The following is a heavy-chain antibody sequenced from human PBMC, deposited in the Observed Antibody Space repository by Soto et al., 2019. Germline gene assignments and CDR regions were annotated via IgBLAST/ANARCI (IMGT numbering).Heavy chain of an antibody. CDR2: IYYSGST. J-gene: IGHJ6*02. CDR3: ARHSRMPEPYWQQLVPPYYYGMDV. V-gene: IGHV4-39*01. Sequence: PSETLSLTCTVSGGSISSSSYYWGWIRQPPGKGLEWIGSIYYSGSTYYNQSLKSRVTISVDTSKNQFSLKLSSVTAADTAVYYCARHSRMPEPYWQQLVPPYYYGMDVWGQGTTVT. CDR1: GGSISSSSYY. D-gene: IGHD6-13*01.